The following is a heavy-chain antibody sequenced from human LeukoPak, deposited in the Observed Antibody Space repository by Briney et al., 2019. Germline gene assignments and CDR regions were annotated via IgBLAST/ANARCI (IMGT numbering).Heavy chain of an antibody. D-gene: IGHD2-2*02. CDR2: INSDGSSS. CDR1: GFTFSSYW. J-gene: IGHJ3*01. V-gene: IGHV3-74*01. CDR3: ARGQYLMDAFDV. Sequence: GALRLPCAASGFTFSSYWIHWVRQDPGKGLVGVSRINSDGSSSSYADSVKGRFTISRDNAKNTLYLQMNSLRAEDTAVYYCARGQYLMDAFDVWGQGTMVTVSS.